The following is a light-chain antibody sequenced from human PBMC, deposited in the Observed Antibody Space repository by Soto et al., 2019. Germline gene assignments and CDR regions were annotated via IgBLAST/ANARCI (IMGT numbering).Light chain of an antibody. CDR1: SSDVGSYNL. Sequence: QSALTQPASVSGSPGQSITISCTGTSSDVGSYNLVSWYQQHPDKAPKLMIYEDSKRPSGVSYRFSGSKSGNTASLTISGLQAEDEADYYCCSYAGSSTFVIFGGGTKLTVL. J-gene: IGLJ2*01. V-gene: IGLV2-23*02. CDR2: EDS. CDR3: CSYAGSSTFVI.